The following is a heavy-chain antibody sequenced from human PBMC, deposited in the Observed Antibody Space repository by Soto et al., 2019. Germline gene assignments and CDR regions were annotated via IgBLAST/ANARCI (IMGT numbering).Heavy chain of an antibody. CDR1: GGSIISDDYY. CDR2: IHYSGTT. CDR3: ARATAYCGRTTCYPFDY. J-gene: IGHJ4*02. Sequence: SETLSLTCTVSGGSIISDDYYWTWIRQPPGKGLEWPGRIHYSGTTYYNPSLRSRLTMSMDSSRNQFSLRLTSVTAADTAMYYCARATAYCGRTTCYPFDYWGQGTLVTVSS. D-gene: IGHD2-2*01. V-gene: IGHV4-30-4*01.